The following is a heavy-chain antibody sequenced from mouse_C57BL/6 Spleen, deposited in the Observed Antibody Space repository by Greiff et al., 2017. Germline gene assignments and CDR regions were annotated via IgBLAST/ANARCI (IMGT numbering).Heavy chain of an antibody. Sequence: EVKLVESGGGLVQPKGSLKLSCAASGFTFNTYAMHWVRPAPGKGLEWVARIRSKSSNYATYYADSVKDRFTISRDDSQSMLYLQMNNLKTEDTAMYYCVREGNDGYFSWYFDVWGTGTTVTVSS. J-gene: IGHJ1*03. CDR1: GFTFNTYA. D-gene: IGHD2-3*01. V-gene: IGHV10-3*01. CDR2: IRSKSSNYAT. CDR3: VREGNDGYFSWYFDV.